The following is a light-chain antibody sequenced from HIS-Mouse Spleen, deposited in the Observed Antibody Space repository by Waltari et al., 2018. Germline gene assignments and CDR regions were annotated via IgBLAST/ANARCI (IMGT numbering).Light chain of an antibody. CDR1: SSHGGSYNL. V-gene: IGLV2-23*01. CDR3: CSYAGSSTWV. Sequence: QSALTQPASVSGSPGQSITISCTGNSSHGGSYNLVAWYQQHPGKAPKLMIYEGSKRPSGVSNRFSGSKSGNTASLTISGLQAEDEAYYYCCSYAGSSTWVFGGGTKLTVL. J-gene: IGLJ3*02. CDR2: EGS.